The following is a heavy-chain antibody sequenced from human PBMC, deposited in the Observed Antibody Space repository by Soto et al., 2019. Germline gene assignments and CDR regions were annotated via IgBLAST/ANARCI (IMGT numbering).Heavy chain of an antibody. Sequence: GGSLRLSCTASGFNTRFYSMSWVRQTPGKGLEWVAALSRSGGATYYADSVRGRFTISRDASKDTLFLQMSNLRAEDTALYYCSKGEMSTIRNSFDPWGQGTLVTLSS. J-gene: IGHJ5*02. CDR3: SKGEMSTIRNSFDP. CDR1: GFNTRFYS. CDR2: LSRSGGAT. V-gene: IGHV3-23*01. D-gene: IGHD1-7*01.